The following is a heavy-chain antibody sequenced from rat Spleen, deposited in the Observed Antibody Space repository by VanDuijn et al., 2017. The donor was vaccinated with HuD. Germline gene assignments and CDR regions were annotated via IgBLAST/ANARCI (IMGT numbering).Heavy chain of an antibody. V-gene: IGHV3-3*01. CDR2: IDSAGST. D-gene: IGHD1-10*01. CDR3: ARSLGRVYNNYFDY. J-gene: IGHJ2*01. CDR1: GYSITSSYR. Sequence: EVQLQESGPGLVKPSQSLSLTCSVTGYSITSSYRWSWVRKFPGNKLEWMGYIDSAGSTNYNPSLKSRISITRDTSKNQFFLHLNSVTTEDTATYYCARSLGRVYNNYFDYWGQGVMVTVSS.